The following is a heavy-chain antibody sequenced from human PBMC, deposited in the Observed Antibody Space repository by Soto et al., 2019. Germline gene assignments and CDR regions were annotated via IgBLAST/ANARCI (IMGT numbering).Heavy chain of an antibody. J-gene: IGHJ4*02. CDR3: TTDWLYNWKDVPYDY. V-gene: IGHV3-15*07. CDR1: GFTFSNAW. D-gene: IGHD1-20*01. Sequence: GGSLRLSCAASGFTFSNAWMNWVRQAPGKGLEWVGRIKSKTDGGTTDYAAPVKGRFTISRDDSKNTLYLQMNSLKTEDTAVYYCTTDWLYNWKDVPYDYWGQGTLVTVSS. CDR2: IKSKTDGGTT.